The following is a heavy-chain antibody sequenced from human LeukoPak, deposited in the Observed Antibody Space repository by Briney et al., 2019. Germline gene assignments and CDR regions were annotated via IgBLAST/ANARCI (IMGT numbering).Heavy chain of an antibody. CDR2: ITNKADGGTT. J-gene: IGHJ4*02. Sequence: PGGSPRLSCTTSEFIFSNAWMNWVRQAPGKGLEWVGLITNKADGGTTNYAAPVKGRFSISRDDSENTLYLHMNSLKTEDTAVYYCSTYLGGRWGQGTLVTVSS. D-gene: IGHD3-16*01. CDR3: STYLGGR. CDR1: EFIFSNAW. V-gene: IGHV3-15*01.